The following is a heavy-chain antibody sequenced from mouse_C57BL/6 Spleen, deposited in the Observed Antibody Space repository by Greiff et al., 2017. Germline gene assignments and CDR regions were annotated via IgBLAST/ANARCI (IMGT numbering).Heavy chain of an antibody. CDR1: GYTFTSYW. Sequence: QVQLKQPGAELVKPGASVKLSCKASGYTFTSYWMQWVKQRPGQGLEWIGEIDPSDSYTNYNQKFKGKATLTVDTSSSTAYMQLSSLTSEDSAVYYCARRYYGSSWFAYWGQGTLVTVSA. CDR2: IDPSDSYT. D-gene: IGHD1-1*01. CDR3: ARRYYGSSWFAY. J-gene: IGHJ3*01. V-gene: IGHV1-50*01.